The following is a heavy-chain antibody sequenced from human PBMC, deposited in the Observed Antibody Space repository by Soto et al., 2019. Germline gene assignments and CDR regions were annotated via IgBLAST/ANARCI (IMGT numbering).Heavy chain of an antibody. Sequence: QVQLVESGGGVVQPGRSLRLSCAASGFTFSSYAMHWVRQAPGKGLEWVAVISYDGSNKYYADSVKGRFTISRDNSKNTLYLQMNSLRAEDTAVYYCARSFDSSGYYGGYWGQGTLVTVSS. CDR3: ARSFDSSGYYGGY. CDR1: GFTFSSYA. V-gene: IGHV3-30-3*01. D-gene: IGHD3-22*01. CDR2: ISYDGSNK. J-gene: IGHJ4*02.